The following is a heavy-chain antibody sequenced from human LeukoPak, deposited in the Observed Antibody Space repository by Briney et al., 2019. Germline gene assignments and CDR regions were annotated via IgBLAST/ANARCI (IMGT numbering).Heavy chain of an antibody. D-gene: IGHD2/OR15-2a*01. CDR2: IYYSGST. Sequence: SQTLSLTCTVSVGSISSGGYYWSRIRQHPGKGLEWIGYIYYSGSTYYKPSLKSRVTISVDTSKNQFSLKLSSVTAADTAVYYGARHKTARISGAFDIWGQGTMVTVSS. CDR3: ARHKTARISGAFDI. CDR1: VGSISSGGYY. V-gene: IGHV4-31*03. J-gene: IGHJ3*02.